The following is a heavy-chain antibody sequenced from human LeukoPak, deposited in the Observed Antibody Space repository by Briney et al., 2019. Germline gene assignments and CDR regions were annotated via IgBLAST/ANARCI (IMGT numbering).Heavy chain of an antibody. Sequence: MASETLSLTCTVSGGSISSGSYYWSWIRQPAGKGLEWIGRIYTSGSTNYNPSLKSRVTISVGTSKIQFSLKLSSVTAADTAVYYCARFRRYCSSTSCYDLGYYYYYMDVWGKGTTVTVSS. V-gene: IGHV4-61*02. CDR1: GGSISSGSYY. D-gene: IGHD2-2*01. CDR2: IYTSGST. CDR3: ARFRRYCSSTSCYDLGYYYYYMDV. J-gene: IGHJ6*03.